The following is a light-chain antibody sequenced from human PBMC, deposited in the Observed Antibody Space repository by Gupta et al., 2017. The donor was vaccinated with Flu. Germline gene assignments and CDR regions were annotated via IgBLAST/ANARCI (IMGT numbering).Light chain of an antibody. CDR1: QSVSSY. Sequence: EIVLTQSPATLSLSPGERATLSCRASQSVSSYLAWYQQKPGQAPRLLIYEASNRATGIPARFSGSGSGTDFTLTISSLETEDFAVYYCQQRSNWPPLTFGGGTKVEIK. J-gene: IGKJ4*01. V-gene: IGKV3-11*01. CDR3: QQRSNWPPLT. CDR2: EAS.